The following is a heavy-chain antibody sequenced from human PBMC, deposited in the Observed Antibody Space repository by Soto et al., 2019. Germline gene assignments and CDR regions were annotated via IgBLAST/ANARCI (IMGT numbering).Heavy chain of an antibody. CDR3: AATGYSSGWGFDY. V-gene: IGHV3-23*01. CDR1: GFTFSSYA. Sequence: GGSLRLSCAASGFTFSSYAMSWVRQAPGKGLEWVSAISGSGGSTYYADSVKGRFTISRDNSKNPLYLQMNSLRAEDTAVYYCAATGYSSGWGFDYWGQGTLVTVSS. J-gene: IGHJ4*02. D-gene: IGHD6-19*01. CDR2: ISGSGGST.